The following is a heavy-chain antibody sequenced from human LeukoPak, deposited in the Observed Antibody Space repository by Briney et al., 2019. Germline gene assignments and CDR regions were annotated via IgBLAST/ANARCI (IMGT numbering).Heavy chain of an antibody. V-gene: IGHV3-21*01. CDR2: ISSSSSYI. CDR3: ARVEVMTAMVTDY. D-gene: IGHD5-18*01. CDR1: GFTFSSYS. Sequence: GGALRLSCAASGFTFSSYSMNWVRQAPGKGLEWVSSISSSSSYIYYADSVKGRCTISRDNAKNSLYLQMNSLRAEDTAVYYCARVEVMTAMVTDYWGQGTLVTVSS. J-gene: IGHJ4*02.